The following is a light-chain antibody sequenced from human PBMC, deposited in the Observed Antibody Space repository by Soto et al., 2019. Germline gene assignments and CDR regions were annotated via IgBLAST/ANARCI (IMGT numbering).Light chain of an antibody. CDR2: EAS. Sequence: DIQMTQSPSTLSASVGDRVTITCRASQSISYWLAWYHQKPGQAPKLLIYEASILQSGVPPRFSGSGSGTEFTLTINSLQPDDCATYYCQQYSTFYRTFGQGTKVEVK. CDR3: QQYSTFYRT. V-gene: IGKV1-5*01. J-gene: IGKJ1*01. CDR1: QSISYW.